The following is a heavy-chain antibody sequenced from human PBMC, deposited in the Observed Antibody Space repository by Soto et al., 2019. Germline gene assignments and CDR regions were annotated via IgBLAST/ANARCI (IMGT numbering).Heavy chain of an antibody. D-gene: IGHD3-3*01. CDR3: AKARAQYYDFWSGYPVDY. V-gene: IGHV3-23*01. CDR2: ISGSGGST. J-gene: IGHJ4*02. CDR1: GFTFSNYA. Sequence: PGGSLRLSCAASGFTFSNYAVTWVRQAPGKGLEWVSTISGSGGSTYYADSVKGRFTISRDNSKNTLYLQMNSLRAEDTAVYYCAKARAQYYDFWSGYPVDYWGQGTLVTVSS.